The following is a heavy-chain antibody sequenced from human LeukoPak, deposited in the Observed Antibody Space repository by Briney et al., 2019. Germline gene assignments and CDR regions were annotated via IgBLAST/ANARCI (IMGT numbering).Heavy chain of an antibody. CDR2: IGRSGTTT. CDR1: GFTFSRYE. J-gene: IGHJ3*02. CDR3: AREGVLRHNTFDI. V-gene: IGHV3-48*03. D-gene: IGHD2/OR15-2a*01. Sequence: GGSLRLSCAASGFTFSRYEMNWVRQAPGKGLEWVSYIGRSGTTTYSADSLKGRFTISRDNAKNSLYLQMNSLRAEDTAVYYCAREGVLRHNTFDIWGQGTMVTVSA.